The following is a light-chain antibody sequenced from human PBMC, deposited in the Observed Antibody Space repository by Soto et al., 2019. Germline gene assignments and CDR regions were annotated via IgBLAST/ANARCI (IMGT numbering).Light chain of an antibody. J-gene: IGLJ2*01. Sequence: QSVLTQPPSASATPGQRVTISCYGGSSNIATNTVNWYQVFPGTAPKLLIYNNNDRPQGVPDRFSGTKSGTSAALSISGPQSDDEADYYCAALDDGLNGVLFGGGTKLTVL. V-gene: IGLV1-44*01. CDR2: NNN. CDR3: AALDDGLNGVL. CDR1: SSNIATNT.